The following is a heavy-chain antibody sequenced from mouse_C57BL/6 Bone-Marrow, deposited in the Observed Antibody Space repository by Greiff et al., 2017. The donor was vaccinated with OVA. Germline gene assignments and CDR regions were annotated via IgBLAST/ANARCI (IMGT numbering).Heavy chain of an antibody. V-gene: IGHV1-64*01. CDR3: ARGGFYYSNYVGWYFDV. D-gene: IGHD2-5*01. CDR2: IHPNSGST. CDR1: GYTFTSYW. Sequence: VQLQQPGAELVKPGASVQLSCKPSGYTFTSYWMHWVKQRPGQGLEWIGMIHPNSGSTNYNEKFKSKATLTVDKSSSTAYMQLSSLTSEDSAVYYCARGGFYYSNYVGWYFDVWGTGTTVTVSS. J-gene: IGHJ1*03.